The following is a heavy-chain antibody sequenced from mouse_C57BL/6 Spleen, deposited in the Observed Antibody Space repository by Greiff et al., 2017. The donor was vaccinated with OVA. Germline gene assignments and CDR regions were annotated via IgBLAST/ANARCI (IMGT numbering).Heavy chain of an antibody. CDR2: ISSGGSYT. V-gene: IGHV5-6*02. CDR3: AWAYGSTTRKAMDY. D-gene: IGHD1-1*01. J-gene: IGHJ4*01. CDR1: GFTFSSYG. Sequence: EVMLVESGGDLVKPGGSLKLSCAASGFTFSSYGMSWVRQTPDKRLEWVATISSGGSYTYYPDSVKGRFTISRDNAKNTLYLQMSSSKSEDTAMYYCAWAYGSTTRKAMDYWGQGTSVTVSS.